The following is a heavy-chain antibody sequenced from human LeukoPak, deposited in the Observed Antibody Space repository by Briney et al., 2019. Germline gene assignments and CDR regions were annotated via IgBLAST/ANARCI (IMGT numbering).Heavy chain of an antibody. J-gene: IGHJ4*02. CDR1: GAPISSYY. D-gene: IGHD5-12*01. CDR3: ARKGVDLDY. CDR2: IYYSGST. V-gene: IGHV4-59*01. Sequence: PSETLSLTCTVSGAPISSYYWNCIREPPGKGLEWGGDIYYSGSTSYNPSLKSPVSMSIDTSTNQFSLKLSSVAAADTDVYYCARKGVDLDYWGQGILVTVSS.